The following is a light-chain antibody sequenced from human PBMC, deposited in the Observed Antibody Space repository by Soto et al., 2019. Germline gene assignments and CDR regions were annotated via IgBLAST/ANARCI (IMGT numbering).Light chain of an antibody. V-gene: IGKV1-27*01. Sequence: DIQMTQSPSSLSASVGDRVTITCRASQDINNFLAWYQQKPGKVPWLLIYDASTLQSGVPSRFSGSGSGTDFTLTISSLQPEDVATYYCQKYNSAPLTFGGGTKVEIK. CDR3: QKYNSAPLT. CDR1: QDINNF. CDR2: DAS. J-gene: IGKJ4*01.